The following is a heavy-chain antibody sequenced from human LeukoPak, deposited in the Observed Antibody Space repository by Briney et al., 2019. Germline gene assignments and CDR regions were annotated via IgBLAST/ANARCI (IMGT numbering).Heavy chain of an antibody. V-gene: IGHV4-34*01. D-gene: IGHD2-2*01. Sequence: SETLSLTCAVYGGSFSGYYWSWIRQPPGKGLEWIGEINHSGSTNYNPSLKSRVTISVDTSKNQFSLKLSSVTAADTAVYYCARPVVPAYINGGWFDPWGQGTLVTVSS. CDR1: GGSFSGYY. CDR2: INHSGST. CDR3: ARPVVPAYINGGWFDP. J-gene: IGHJ5*02.